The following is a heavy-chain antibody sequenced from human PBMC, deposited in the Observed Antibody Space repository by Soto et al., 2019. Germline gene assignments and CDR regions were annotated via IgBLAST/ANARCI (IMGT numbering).Heavy chain of an antibody. CDR1: GGSISSGDYY. D-gene: IGHD3-22*01. J-gene: IGHJ6*02. V-gene: IGHV4-30-4*01. CDR3: ARGPYDSSGYYPAYYYYYGMDV. CDR2: IYYSGST. Sequence: SEILSLTCTVSGGSISSGDYYWSWIRQPPGKGLEWIGYIYYSGSTYYNPSLKSRVTISVDTSKNQFSLKLSSVTAADTAVYYCARGPYDSSGYYPAYYYYYGMDVWGQGTTVNVSS.